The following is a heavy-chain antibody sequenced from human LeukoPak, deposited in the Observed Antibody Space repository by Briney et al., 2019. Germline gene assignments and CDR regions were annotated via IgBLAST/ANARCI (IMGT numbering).Heavy chain of an antibody. CDR2: IYTSGST. J-gene: IGHJ5*02. V-gene: IGHV4-4*07. CDR3: ARENTMIVSTVFDP. D-gene: IGHD3-22*01. Sequence: SETLSLTCTVSGGSISSYYWSWIRQPAGKGLEWIGRIYTSGSTNYNPSLKSRVTMSVDTSKNQFSLKLSSVTAADTAVYYCARENTMIVSTVFDPWGQGTLVTVSS. CDR1: GGSISSYY.